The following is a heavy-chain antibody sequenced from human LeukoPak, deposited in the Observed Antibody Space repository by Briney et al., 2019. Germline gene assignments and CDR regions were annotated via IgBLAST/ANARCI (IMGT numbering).Heavy chain of an antibody. V-gene: IGHV3-21*06. D-gene: IGHD2-2*01. J-gene: IGHJ5*02. CDR1: GFTLSTFD. CDR2: ISTSSRYI. Sequence: GGSLRLSCAASGFTLSTFDMNWVRQAPGKGLEWVSSISTSSRYIYYRDSVKGRCTISRDDAKNSLYLQMNSLTVEDTAVYYCARADCSGSTCYLRHSWFDPWGQGTLVTVSS. CDR3: ARADCSGSTCYLRHSWFDP.